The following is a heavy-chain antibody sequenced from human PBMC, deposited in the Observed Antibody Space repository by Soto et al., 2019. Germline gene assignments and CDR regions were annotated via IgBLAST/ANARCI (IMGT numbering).Heavy chain of an antibody. CDR3: ARGIWWFDP. V-gene: IGHV4-59*01. Sequence: PSETLSLTCAVYGGSFSGYYWSWIRQPPGKGLEWIGYIYYSGSTNYNPSLKSRVTVLVDTSKNQFSLKLSSVTAADTAVYYCARGIWWFDPWGQGTLVTVSS. J-gene: IGHJ5*02. CDR2: IYYSGST. CDR1: GGSFSGYY.